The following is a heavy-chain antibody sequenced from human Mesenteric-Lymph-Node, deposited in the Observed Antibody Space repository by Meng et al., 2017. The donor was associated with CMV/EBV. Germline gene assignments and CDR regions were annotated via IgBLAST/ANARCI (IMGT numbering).Heavy chain of an antibody. CDR2: INPNSGGT. V-gene: IGHV1-2*02. CDR3: ASGDTAMGPPDY. D-gene: IGHD5-18*01. CDR1: GYTFTGYY. J-gene: IGHJ4*02. Sequence: ASVKVSCKASGYTFTGYYMHWVRQAPGQGLEGMGWINPNSGGTNYAQKFQGRVTMNRDTSISTAYMELSRLRSDDTAVYYCASGDTAMGPPDYWGQGTLVTVSS.